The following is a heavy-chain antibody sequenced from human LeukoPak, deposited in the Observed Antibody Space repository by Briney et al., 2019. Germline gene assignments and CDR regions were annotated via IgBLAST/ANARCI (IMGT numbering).Heavy chain of an antibody. D-gene: IGHD4-17*01. CDR1: GGSISSYY. Sequence: SETLSLTCTVSGGSISSYYWSWIRQPPGKGLEWIGYIYYSGSTNYNPSLKSRVTISVDTSKNQFSLKLSSVTAADTAVYYCARAGGLRRDYWGQGTLVTVSS. V-gene: IGHV4-59*01. CDR2: IYYSGST. J-gene: IGHJ4*02. CDR3: ARAGGLRRDY.